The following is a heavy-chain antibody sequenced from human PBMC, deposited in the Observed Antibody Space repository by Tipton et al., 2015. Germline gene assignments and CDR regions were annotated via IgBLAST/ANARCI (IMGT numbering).Heavy chain of an antibody. D-gene: IGHD3-9*01. CDR2: LSHSGNT. CDR1: GGSVSSGNYY. CDR3: ACQDYDSLTRDYQTVDY. V-gene: IGHV4-39*07. Sequence: GLVKPSESLSLTCNVSGGSVSSGNYYWGWIRQPPGKGLEWIGSLSHSGNTYYNPSLKSRVTMSRDTSKNQFSLELTSVTAADTAVYYCACQDYDSLTRDYQTVDYWGQGTLVTVSS. J-gene: IGHJ4*02.